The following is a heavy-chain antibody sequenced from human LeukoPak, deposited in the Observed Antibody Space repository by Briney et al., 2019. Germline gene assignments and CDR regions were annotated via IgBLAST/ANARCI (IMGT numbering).Heavy chain of an antibody. CDR3: ATTLLRASTCMGV. Sequence: PGGSLRLSCAASGLTLSSYAMRWVRQAPGKGLEWVSGISGSGGSTYYADSVKGRFTISRDNSKNTLYLQMNSLRAEDTAIYYCATTLLRASTCMGVWGKGTTVTVSS. CDR1: GLTLSSYA. J-gene: IGHJ6*03. CDR2: ISGSGGST. D-gene: IGHD3-10*01. V-gene: IGHV3-23*01.